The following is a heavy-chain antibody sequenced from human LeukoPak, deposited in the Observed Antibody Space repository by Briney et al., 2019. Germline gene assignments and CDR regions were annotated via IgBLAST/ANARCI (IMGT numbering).Heavy chain of an antibody. CDR1: GYSFTSYW. CDR3: ARPIERGYSYGYNAFDI. V-gene: IGHV5-51*01. D-gene: IGHD5-18*01. Sequence: GESLKISCKGSGYSFTSYWIGWVRQMPGKGLEWMGIIYPGDSDTRYSPSFQGQVTISADKSISTAYLQWSSLKASDTAMYYCARPIERGYSYGYNAFDIWGQGTMVTVSS. J-gene: IGHJ3*02. CDR2: IYPGDSDT.